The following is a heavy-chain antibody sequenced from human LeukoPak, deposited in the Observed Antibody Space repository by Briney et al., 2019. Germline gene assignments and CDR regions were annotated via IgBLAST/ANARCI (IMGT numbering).Heavy chain of an antibody. D-gene: IGHD4-17*01. V-gene: IGHV3-23*01. CDR3: AKDRKGNDYGDPDAFDI. J-gene: IGHJ3*02. CDR1: GFTFSSYA. Sequence: GGSLRLSCAASGFTFSSYAMSWVRQAPGKRLEWVSAISGSGGSTYYADSVKGRFTISRDNSKNTLYLQMNSLRAEDTAVYYCAKDRKGNDYGDPDAFDIWGQGTMVTASS. CDR2: ISGSGGST.